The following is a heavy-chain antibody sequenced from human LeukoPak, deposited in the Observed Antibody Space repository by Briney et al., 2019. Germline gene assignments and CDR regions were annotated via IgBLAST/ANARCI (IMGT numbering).Heavy chain of an antibody. CDR3: ATPIYGDYVDY. CDR1: GYTFTDYY. V-gene: IGHV1-69-2*01. J-gene: IGHJ4*02. D-gene: IGHD4-17*01. Sequence: VASAKVSCKVSGYTFTDYYMHWVQQAPGKGLEWMGLVDPEDGETIYAEKFQARVTITADTSTDTAYMELHSLRSEDTALYYCATPIYGDYVDYWGQGTLVTVSP. CDR2: VDPEDGET.